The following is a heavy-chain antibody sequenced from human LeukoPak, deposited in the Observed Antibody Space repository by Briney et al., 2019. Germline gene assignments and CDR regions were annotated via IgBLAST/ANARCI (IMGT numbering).Heavy chain of an antibody. Sequence: SETLSLTCTVSGGSISTYYWGWIRQPPGKGLEWIGYVYYSRTTNYNPSLKSRVTISVDTSKNQFSLKLASVTAADTAVYYCAKILPTGRWFDPWGQGTLVTVSS. V-gene: IGHV4-59*01. J-gene: IGHJ5*02. CDR2: VYYSRTT. CDR1: GGSISTYY. CDR3: AKILPTGRWFDP. D-gene: IGHD3-10*01.